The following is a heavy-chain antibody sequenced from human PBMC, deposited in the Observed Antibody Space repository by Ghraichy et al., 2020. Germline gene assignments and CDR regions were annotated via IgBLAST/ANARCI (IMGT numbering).Heavy chain of an antibody. CDR2: INPNSGVT. CDR3: ARNDAFDI. V-gene: IGHV1-2*07. CDR1: GYTFTDYY. Sequence: ASVKVSCKASGYTFTDYYIHWVRQAPGQGLQYMGCINPNSGVTAYAYKLQGRVTMTRDTSISTAYMELSRLTSDDTAVYYCARNDAFDIWGQGTMVTVSS. J-gene: IGHJ3*02.